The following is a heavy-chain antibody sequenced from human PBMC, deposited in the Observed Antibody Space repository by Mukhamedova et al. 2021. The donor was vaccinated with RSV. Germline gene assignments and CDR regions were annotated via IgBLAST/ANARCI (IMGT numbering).Heavy chain of an antibody. V-gene: IGHV3-7*03. CDR3: ARMTIIVVGHRYFEY. J-gene: IGHJ4*01. Sequence: WVRQAPGKGLEWVANIKEDGSEEYYVDSVKGRFSISRDNAKNSLHLQMNSLRAEDTAVYYCARMTIIVVGHRYFEYWGHGTLVTVS. D-gene: IGHD3-22*01. CDR2: IKEDGSEE.